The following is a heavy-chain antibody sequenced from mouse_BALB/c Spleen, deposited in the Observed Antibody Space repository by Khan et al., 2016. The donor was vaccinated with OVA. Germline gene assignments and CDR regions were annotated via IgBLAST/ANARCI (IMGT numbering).Heavy chain of an antibody. CDR1: GFPLTSYG. CDR2: IWRDGST. J-gene: IGHJ4*01. Sequence: VQLQESGPGLVAPSQSLSITCTAPGFPLTSYGVHWVRQPPGKGLDWLVVIWRDGSTTYNSALKSRLSISKDNSKSQVFEKMSSLHTDGTARCYCGRGGFYAMDYWGQGTSSTVSS. CDR3: GRGGFYAMDY. V-gene: IGHV2-6*02. D-gene: IGHD3-1*01.